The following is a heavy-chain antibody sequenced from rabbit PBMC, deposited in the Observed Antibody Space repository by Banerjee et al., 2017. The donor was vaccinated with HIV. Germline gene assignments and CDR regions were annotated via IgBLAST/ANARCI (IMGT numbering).Heavy chain of an antibody. CDR2: FYTGDGNT. J-gene: IGHJ4*01. D-gene: IGHD7-1*01. CDR1: GFDLSSSYW. CDR3: ARDPGYVGDGWYLDL. V-gene: IGHV1S45*01. Sequence: QEQLVESGGGLVQPGGSLTLSCKASGFDLSSSYWICWVRQAPGKGLEWIGCFYTGDGNTYSASWVNGRFSISKTSSTTVTLQMTSLTAADTATYFCARDPGYVGDGWYLDLWGPGTLVTDS.